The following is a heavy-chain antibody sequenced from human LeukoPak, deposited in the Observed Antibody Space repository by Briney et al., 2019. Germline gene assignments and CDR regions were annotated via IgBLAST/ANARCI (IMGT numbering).Heavy chain of an antibody. J-gene: IGHJ6*03. CDR2: INPSGGST. CDR1: GYTFTSYA. V-gene: IGHV1-46*01. CDR3: ARDLAAAGTDYYMDV. D-gene: IGHD6-13*01. Sequence: ASVKVSCKASGYTFTSYAMHWVRQAPGQGLEWMGIINPSGGSTSYAQKFQGRVTMTRDTSTSTVYMELSSLRSEDTAVYYCARDLAAAGTDYYMDVWGKGTTVTVSS.